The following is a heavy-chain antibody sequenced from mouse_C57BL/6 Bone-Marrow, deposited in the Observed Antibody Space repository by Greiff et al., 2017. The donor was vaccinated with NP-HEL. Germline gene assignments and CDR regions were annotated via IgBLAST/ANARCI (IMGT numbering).Heavy chain of an antibody. CDR2: IYPGSGST. CDR1: GYTFTSYW. Sequence: VQLQQPGAELVKPGASVKMSCKASGYTFTSYWITWVKQRPGQGLEWIGDIYPGSGSTNYTAKFKSKATLTVDTSSSTAYMQLSSLTSEDSAVYYCAREDYYGSSLSYYYAMDYWGQGTSVTVSS. CDR3: AREDYYGSSLSYYYAMDY. J-gene: IGHJ4*01. V-gene: IGHV1-55*01. D-gene: IGHD1-1*01.